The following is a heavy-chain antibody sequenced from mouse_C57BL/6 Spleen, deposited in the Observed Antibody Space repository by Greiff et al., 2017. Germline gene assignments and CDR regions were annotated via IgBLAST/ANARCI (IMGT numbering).Heavy chain of an antibody. CDR3: AREGVTYYFDY. V-gene: IGHV1-9*01. J-gene: IGHJ2*01. CDR1: GYTLTGYW. CDR2: IVPGSGST. Sequence: VQLQQSGAELMKPGASVKLSCKATGYTLTGYWIEWVKQRPGHGLEWIGEIVPGSGSTNYNEKLKGKATFTADTSSNTAYMQRSSLTTEDSAIYYFAREGVTYYFDYWGQGTTLTVSS. D-gene: IGHD2-2*01.